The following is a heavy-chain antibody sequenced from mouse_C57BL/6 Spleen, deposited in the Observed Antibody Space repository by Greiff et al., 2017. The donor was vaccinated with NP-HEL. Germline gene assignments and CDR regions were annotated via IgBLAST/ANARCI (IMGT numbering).Heavy chain of an antibody. D-gene: IGHD2-1*01. CDR1: GFTFSSYG. V-gene: IGHV5-6*01. CDR2: ISSGGSYT. J-gene: IGHJ2*01. Sequence: EVQGVESGGDLVKPGGSLKLSCAASGFTFSSYGMSWVRQTPDKRLEWVATISSGGSYTYYPDSVKGRFTISRDNAKNTLYLQMSSLKSEDTAMYYCARPMGNYVPYFDYWGQGTTLTVSS. CDR3: ARPMGNYVPYFDY.